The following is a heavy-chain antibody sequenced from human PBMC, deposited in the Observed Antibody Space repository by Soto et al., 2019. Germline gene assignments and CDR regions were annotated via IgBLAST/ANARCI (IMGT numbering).Heavy chain of an antibody. V-gene: IGHV3-23*01. Sequence: GGSLRLSCAASGFTFISYAIIFFGQAPFKGREWVSAISGGGGSTYYADSVKGRFTISRDNSKNTLYLQMNSLRAEDTAVYYCASDSGGATIRNYYYYGMDVWGQGTTVTVSS. CDR3: ASDSGGATIRNYYYYGMDV. J-gene: IGHJ6*02. CDR1: GFTFISYA. D-gene: IGHD5-12*01. CDR2: ISGGGGST.